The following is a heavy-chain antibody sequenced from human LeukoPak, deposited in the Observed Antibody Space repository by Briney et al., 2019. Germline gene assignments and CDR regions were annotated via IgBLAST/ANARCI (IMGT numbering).Heavy chain of an antibody. CDR2: ISAYNGDT. CDR1: GFTFTRYG. Sequence: GASAKVSCKASGFTFTRYGISWVRQAPGQGLEWMGWISAYNGDTKYAQKFQDRLTMTTETSTSAAYMELTSLRSDDTAVYYCARDPSNTSGWYAWADYWGQGTLVTVSS. D-gene: IGHD6-19*01. CDR3: ARDPSNTSGWYAWADY. V-gene: IGHV1-18*01. J-gene: IGHJ4*02.